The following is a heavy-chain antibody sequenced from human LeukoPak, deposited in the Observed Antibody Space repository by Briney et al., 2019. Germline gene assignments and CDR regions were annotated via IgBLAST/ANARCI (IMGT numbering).Heavy chain of an antibody. J-gene: IGHJ4*02. V-gene: IGHV3-23*01. CDR3: AKDLKPSYYESGAQFDY. CDR1: GFTFSSYA. CDR2: LNYSGSGT. Sequence: GGSLRLSCVASGFTFSSYAMNWVRQAPGKGLEWVSTLNYSGSGTYYADSVKGRFTISRDNSKNTLYLQMNSLRAEDTAVYYCAKDLKPSYYESGAQFDYWGQGTLVTVSS. D-gene: IGHD3-22*01.